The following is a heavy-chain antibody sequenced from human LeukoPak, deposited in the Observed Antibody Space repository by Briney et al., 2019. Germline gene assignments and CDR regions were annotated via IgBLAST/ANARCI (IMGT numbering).Heavy chain of an antibody. V-gene: IGHV4-30-2*01. CDR2: IYHSGST. CDR1: GGSISCGGYS. Sequence: SQTLSLTCAVSGGSISCGGYSWSWIRQPPGKGLEWIGYIYHSGSTYYNPSLKSRVTISVDRSKNQFSLKLSSVTAADTAVYYCARAAMKSIRAFDIWGQGTMVTVSS. J-gene: IGHJ3*02. CDR3: ARAAMKSIRAFDI. D-gene: IGHD5-18*01.